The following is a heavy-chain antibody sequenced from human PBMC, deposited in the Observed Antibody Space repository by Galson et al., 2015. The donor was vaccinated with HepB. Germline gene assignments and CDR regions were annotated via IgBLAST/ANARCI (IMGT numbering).Heavy chain of an antibody. CDR3: ARDPTTTYYVESRGPQGDD. J-gene: IGHJ4*02. CDR2: INPNSGGT. V-gene: IGHV1-2*02. CDR1: GYSFTGYY. D-gene: IGHD3-22*01. Sequence: SVKVSCKASASGYSFTGYYIHWVRQAPGQGLEWMGWINPNSGGTTYAQKFQGRVTMTRDTSISTAYMELSRLRSDDTAVYYCARDPTTTYYVESRGPQGDDWGQGTLVTVSS.